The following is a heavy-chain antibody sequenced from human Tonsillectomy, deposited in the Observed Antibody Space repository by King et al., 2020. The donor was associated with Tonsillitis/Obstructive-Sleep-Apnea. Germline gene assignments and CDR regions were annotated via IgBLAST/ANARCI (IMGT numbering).Heavy chain of an antibody. J-gene: IGHJ6*02. CDR1: GFTFSSYA. CDR3: AREVVPAAMMWVDYDYGMDV. D-gene: IGHD2-2*01. CDR2: ISYDGSNK. Sequence: VQLVESGGGVVQPGRSLRLSCAASGFTFSSYAMHWVRQAPGKGLEWVAVISYDGSNKYYADSVKGRFTISRDNSKNTLYLQMNSLRAEDTAVYYCAREVVPAAMMWVDYDYGMDVWGQGNTVTVSS. V-gene: IGHV3-30*04.